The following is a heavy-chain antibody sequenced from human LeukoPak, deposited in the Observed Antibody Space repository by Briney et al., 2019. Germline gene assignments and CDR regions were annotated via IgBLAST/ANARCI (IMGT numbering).Heavy chain of an antibody. CDR1: GGSISSYY. V-gene: IGHV4-59*12. D-gene: IGHD6-13*01. CDR2: IYYSGST. Sequence: PSETLSLTCTVSGGSISSYYWSWIRQPPGKGLEWIGYIYYSGSTNYNPSLKSRVTISVDTSKNQFSLKLSSVTAADTAVYYCARGSSSLRHYFDYWGQGTLVTVSS. CDR3: ARGSSSLRHYFDY. J-gene: IGHJ4*02.